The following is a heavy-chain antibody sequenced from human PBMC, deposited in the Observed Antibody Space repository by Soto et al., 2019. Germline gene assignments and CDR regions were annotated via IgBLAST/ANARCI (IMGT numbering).Heavy chain of an antibody. J-gene: IGHJ6*02. CDR2: INPNSGGT. D-gene: IGHD1-7*01. CDR1: GYTFTGYY. Sequence: QVQLVQSGAEVKKPGASVKVSCKASGYTFTGYYMHWVRQAPGQGLEWMGWINPNSGGTNYAQKFQGWVTMTRNTPISTAYMELSRLRPDDTAVYYCARDITGTTGQRTNYYYYGMDVWGQGTTVTVSS. V-gene: IGHV1-2*04. CDR3: ARDITGTTGQRTNYYYYGMDV.